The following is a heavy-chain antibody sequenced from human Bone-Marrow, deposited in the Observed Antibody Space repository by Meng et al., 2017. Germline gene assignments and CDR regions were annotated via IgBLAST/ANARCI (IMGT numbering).Heavy chain of an antibody. CDR2: ISGNGGII. J-gene: IGHJ4*02. Sequence: GGSLRLSCAASGFSFSDYHKSWIRQAPGKGLEWVSYISGNGGIIYYADSVKGRFTISRDNSKNTVFLQINSLRVEDTALYYCARSPIDKYDLSALPLDYWGQGTLVTVSS. V-gene: IGHV3-11*04. D-gene: IGHD3-16*01. CDR1: GFSFSDYH. CDR3: ARSPIDKYDLSALPLDY.